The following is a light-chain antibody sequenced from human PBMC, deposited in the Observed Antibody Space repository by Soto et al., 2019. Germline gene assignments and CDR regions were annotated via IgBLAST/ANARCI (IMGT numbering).Light chain of an antibody. CDR2: EVS. CDR1: SSDVGGYNY. V-gene: IGLV2-14*01. J-gene: IGLJ1*01. CDR3: SSYTSSSTPHV. Sequence: QSVLTQPASVSGSPGQSITISCTGTSSDVGGYNYVSWYQQHPGKAPKLMIYEVSNRPSGVSNRFSGSKSGNTASLTISGLQAEDEADHYCSSYTSSSTPHVFGTGTKVTV.